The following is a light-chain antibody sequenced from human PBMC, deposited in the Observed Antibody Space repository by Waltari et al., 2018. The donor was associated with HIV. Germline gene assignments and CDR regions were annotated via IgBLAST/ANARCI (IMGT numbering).Light chain of an antibody. J-gene: IGKJ3*01. CDR3: QQSYDSPFN. Sequence: DIQMTQFQSALSASLGDSVVITCRASQAISTYLNWYQQKPGKAPVLLVYSAYKLQSGAPSRFRGAGSGRDFSLSITGLQTEDFARYFCQQSYDSPFNFGPGT. CDR1: QAISTY. CDR2: SAY. V-gene: IGKV1-39*01.